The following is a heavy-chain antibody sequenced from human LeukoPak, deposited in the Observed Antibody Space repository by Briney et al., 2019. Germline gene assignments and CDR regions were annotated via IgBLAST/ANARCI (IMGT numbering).Heavy chain of an antibody. CDR1: GYTFTSYG. CDR3: AREPTYYYDSSGQLDY. CDR2: IGAYNGNT. V-gene: IGHV1-18*01. Sequence: ASVKVSCKASGYTFTSYGISWVRQAPGQGLEWMGWIGAYNGNTNYAQKLQGRVTMTTDTSTSTAYMELRSLRSDDTAVYYCAREPTYYYDSSGQLDYWGQGTLVTVSS. D-gene: IGHD3-22*01. J-gene: IGHJ4*02.